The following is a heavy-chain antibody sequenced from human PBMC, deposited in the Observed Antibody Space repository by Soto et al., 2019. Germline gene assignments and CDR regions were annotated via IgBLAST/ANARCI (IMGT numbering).Heavy chain of an antibody. D-gene: IGHD2-21*02. CDR1: GGSISSGDYY. V-gene: IGHV4-30-4*01. J-gene: IGHJ6*02. CDR3: ARDPPPLGAYCGGDCYSGMDV. Sequence: QVQLQESGPGLVKPSQTLSLTCTVSGGSISSGDYYWSWIRQPPGKGLEWIGYIYYSGSTYYNPSLKSRVTISVDTPKNQFSLKLSSVTAADTAVYYCARDPPPLGAYCGGDCYSGMDVWGQGTTVTVSS. CDR2: IYYSGST.